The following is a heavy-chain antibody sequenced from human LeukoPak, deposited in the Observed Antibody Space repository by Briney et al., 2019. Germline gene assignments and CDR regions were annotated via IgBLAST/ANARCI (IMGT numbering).Heavy chain of an antibody. J-gene: IGHJ4*02. CDR1: GFTFSNAW. D-gene: IGHD2-8*01. CDR3: TTISCTNGVCYTDDY. Sequence: PGGSLRLSCAASGFTFSNAWMSWVRQAPGKGLEWVGRIKSKTDGGTTDYAAPVKGRFTISRDDSKNTLYLQMNSLKTEDTAVYCCTTISCTNGVCYTDDYWGQGTLVTVSS. CDR2: IKSKTDGGTT. V-gene: IGHV3-15*01.